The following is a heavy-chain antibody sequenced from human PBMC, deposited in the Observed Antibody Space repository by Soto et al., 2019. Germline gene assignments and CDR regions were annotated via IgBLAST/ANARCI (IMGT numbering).Heavy chain of an antibody. CDR2: ISGSGTNT. CDR3: AKDNSPYSGYNSFDY. J-gene: IGHJ4*02. Sequence: EVRLLESGGGLIQPGWSLRLSCAASGFTFSSYVMSWVRQAPGTGLEWVSGISGSGTNTYYADSVKGRFTISRDNSKNTLYLQMTSLRAEDTAEYYCAKDNSPYSGYNSFDYWGEGTLVTVSS. V-gene: IGHV3-23*01. D-gene: IGHD5-12*01. CDR1: GFTFSSYV.